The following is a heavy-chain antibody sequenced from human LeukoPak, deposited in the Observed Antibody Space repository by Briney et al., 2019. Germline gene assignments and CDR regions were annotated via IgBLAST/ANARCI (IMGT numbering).Heavy chain of an antibody. D-gene: IGHD2-8*01. CDR3: ARDRYCSNGVCSGEFDY. CDR1: GYTFTNYA. V-gene: IGHV1-3*03. Sequence: VASVKVSCKASGYTFTNYAIHWVRQAPGQRLEWMGWINPGNGNTKYSQEFQGRVNIARDTSASTAYMELSSLRSEDMALYYCARDRYCSNGVCSGEFDYWGQGTLVTVSS. CDR2: INPGNGNT. J-gene: IGHJ4*02.